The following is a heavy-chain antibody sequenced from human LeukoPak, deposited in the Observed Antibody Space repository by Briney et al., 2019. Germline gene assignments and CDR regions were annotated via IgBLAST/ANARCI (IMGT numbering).Heavy chain of an antibody. Sequence: GGSLRLSCAASGFTFSTYAMHWVRQAPGKGLEYVSAIKNNGGGTYYASSVQGRFTVSRDNSRGTLYLQMDSLRPDDMAIYYCARVQSTVRGIQGPFDLWGQGTLVTVS. CDR3: ARVQSTVRGIQGPFDL. D-gene: IGHD3-10*01. V-gene: IGHV3-64*01. CDR2: IKNNGGGT. J-gene: IGHJ4*02. CDR1: GFTFSTYA.